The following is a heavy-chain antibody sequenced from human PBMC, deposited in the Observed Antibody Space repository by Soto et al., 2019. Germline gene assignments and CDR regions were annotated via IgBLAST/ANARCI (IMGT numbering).Heavy chain of an antibody. Sequence: EVRVLEPGGGSVQPGGSLRLSCATSGFTFNAYVMTWVRQAPGEGLEWVSTIDASGVGTFYADSVRDRFTIPRDNSQNTLYRQMNNLRVEDTAVYYCGKAHLWFSSVPTYCFDYCGQGALVTVSS. V-gene: IGHV3-23*01. D-gene: IGHD3-10*01. CDR3: GKAHLWFSSVPTYCFDY. CDR1: GFTFNAYV. J-gene: IGHJ4*02. CDR2: IDASGVGT.